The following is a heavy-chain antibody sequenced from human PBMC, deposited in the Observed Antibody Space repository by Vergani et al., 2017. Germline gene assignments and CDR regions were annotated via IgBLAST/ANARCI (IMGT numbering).Heavy chain of an antibody. CDR1: GFTFTSSA. CDR3: AAGAWRNSYYYDSSGYPDPFDY. V-gene: IGHV1-58*02. D-gene: IGHD3-22*01. Sequence: QMQLVQSGPEVKKPGTSVKVSCKASGFTFTSSAMQWVRQARGQRLEWIGWIVVGSGNTNYAQKFQERVTITRDMSTSKAYMELSSLRSEDTAVYYCAAGAWRNSYYYDSSGYPDPFDYWGQGTLVTVSS. J-gene: IGHJ4*02. CDR2: IVVGSGNT.